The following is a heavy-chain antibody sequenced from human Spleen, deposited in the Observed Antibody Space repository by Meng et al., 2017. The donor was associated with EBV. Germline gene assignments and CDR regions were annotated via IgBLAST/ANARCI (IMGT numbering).Heavy chain of an antibody. D-gene: IGHD1-26*01. CDR3: ARDSGPPETDFDY. Sequence: KPPQTALPTRGASSGPVSISSSHWAWIRQPPGKCLEWIGRTDYPGGTTYYNPSLTRPLTFCLATSKNHFALTVSSPTPADTAVYYCARDSGPPETDFDYWRQGTLVTVSS. CDR1: SGPVSISSSH. CDR2: TDYPGGT. V-gene: IGHV4-39*02. J-gene: IGHJ4*02.